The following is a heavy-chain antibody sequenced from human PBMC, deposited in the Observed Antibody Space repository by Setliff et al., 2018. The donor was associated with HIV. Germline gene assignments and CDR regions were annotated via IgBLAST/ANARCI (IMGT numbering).Heavy chain of an antibody. V-gene: IGHV4-59*01. J-gene: IGHJ6*03. CDR2: IYYSGST. Sequence: SETLSLTCSVSGGSMSGYYWSWIRQPPGKGLEWIGYIYYSGSTNYNPSLKSRVTISVDTSKNQFSLKLSSVTAADTAVYYCARGALGPTVTSYYYYYMDVWGKGTTVTVSS. D-gene: IGHD4-17*01. CDR3: ARGALGPTVTSYYYYYMDV. CDR1: GGSMSGYY.